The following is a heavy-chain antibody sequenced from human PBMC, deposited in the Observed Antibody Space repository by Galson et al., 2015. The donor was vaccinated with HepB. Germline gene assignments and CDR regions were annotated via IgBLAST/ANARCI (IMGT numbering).Heavy chain of an antibody. CDR1: GFTFSSFG. D-gene: IGHD2-2*02. V-gene: IGHV3-30*18. J-gene: IGHJ6*03. CDR2: ISYDGNNK. CDR3: AKGRYCSHASCYTYYYYSYMDV. Sequence: SLRLSCAASGFTFSSFGMHWVRQAPGKGLEWVAVISYDGNNKYYADSVKGRFTISRDNSKNTLYLQMNGLRAEDTAVYYCAKGRYCSHASCYTYYYYSYMDVWCKGTTVTVSS.